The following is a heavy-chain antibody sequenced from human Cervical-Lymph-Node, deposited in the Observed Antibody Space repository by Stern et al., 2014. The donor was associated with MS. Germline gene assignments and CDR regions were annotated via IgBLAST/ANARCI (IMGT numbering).Heavy chain of an antibody. V-gene: IGHV5-51*01. CDR3: ATHPVGP. CDR2: IYPGDSDT. CDR1: GYKFTNQW. J-gene: IGHJ5*02. Sequence: AQLVQSGAEVKKPGESLKISCKTSGYKFTNQWIAWVRQMPGEGLEFMGIIYPGDSDTRYKPSFQGQVIISADKSLNTAYLQWSSLKASDTAMYYCATHPVGPWGQGTLVTVSS.